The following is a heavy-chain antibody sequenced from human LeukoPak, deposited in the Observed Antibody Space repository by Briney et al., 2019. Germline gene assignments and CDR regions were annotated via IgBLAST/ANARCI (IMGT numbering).Heavy chain of an antibody. CDR3: ARDWSGYYSYYYGMDV. Sequence: ASVKVSCKASGGTFSSYAISWVRQAPGQGLEWMGGIIPIFGTANYAQKFQGRDTITADESTSTAYMELSSLRSEDTAVYYCARDWSGYYSYYYGMDVWGQGTTVTVSS. V-gene: IGHV1-69*13. CDR2: IIPIFGTA. CDR1: GGTFSSYA. D-gene: IGHD3-3*01. J-gene: IGHJ6*02.